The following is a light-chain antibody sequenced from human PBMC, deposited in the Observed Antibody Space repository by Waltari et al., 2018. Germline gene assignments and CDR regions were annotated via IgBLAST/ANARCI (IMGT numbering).Light chain of an antibody. V-gene: IGLV2-14*01. Sequence: QSALTQPASVSGSPGQSITISCTGTSSDVGGYNYVSWYQQHPGKAPKIMIYEVSNRPSGVSNRFSGSKSGNTASLTISGLQAEDEADYYCSSYTSSSTLRVFGGGTKLTVL. CDR2: EVS. J-gene: IGLJ2*01. CDR3: SSYTSSSTLRV. CDR1: SSDVGGYNY.